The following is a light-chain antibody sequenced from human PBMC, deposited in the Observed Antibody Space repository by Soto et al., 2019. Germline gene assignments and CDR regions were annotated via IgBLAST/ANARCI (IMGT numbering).Light chain of an antibody. V-gene: IGKV1-39*01. CDR2: STS. CDR1: QNIENY. CDR3: QQSSNIPWT. Sequence: IQLTQSPSSLSASVGDRVTFSCRSSQNIENYLSWYVQRPGKAPELLVYSTSKLKSGVPSRFRGSGSGTDFSLTISSLQSEDFGTYYCQQSSNIPWTFGQGTKVDIK. J-gene: IGKJ1*01.